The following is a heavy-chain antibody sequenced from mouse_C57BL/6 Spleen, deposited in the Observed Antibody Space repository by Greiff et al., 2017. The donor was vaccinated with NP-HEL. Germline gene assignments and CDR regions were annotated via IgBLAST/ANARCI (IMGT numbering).Heavy chain of an antibody. D-gene: IGHD1-1*01. CDR2: IYPGGGYT. CDR1: GYTFTNYW. Sequence: QVQLKESGAELVRPGTSVKMSCKASGYTFTNYWIGWAKQRPGHGLEWIGDIYPGGGYTNYNEKFKGKATLTADKSSSTAYMQFSSLTSEDSAIYYCARGYYGSSPYAMDYWGQGTSVTVSS. J-gene: IGHJ4*01. CDR3: ARGYYGSSPYAMDY. V-gene: IGHV1-63*01.